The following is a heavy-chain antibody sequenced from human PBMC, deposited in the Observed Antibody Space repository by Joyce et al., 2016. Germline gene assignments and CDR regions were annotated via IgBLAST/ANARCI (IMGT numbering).Heavy chain of an antibody. D-gene: IGHD6-19*01. CDR2: IIAYNGNT. CDR1: WYSFTMYG. Sequence: QVQLVQSGAEVKKPGASVKVSCKASWYSFTMYGLSWVRQAPGQGLEWVGWIIAYNGNTNFARKLQGRVTMTTDTSTSIAYMELRSLRSDGTAVYYCARDLSISVAGTLSYWGQGTLVTVSS. V-gene: IGHV1-18*01. J-gene: IGHJ4*02. CDR3: ARDLSISVAGTLSY.